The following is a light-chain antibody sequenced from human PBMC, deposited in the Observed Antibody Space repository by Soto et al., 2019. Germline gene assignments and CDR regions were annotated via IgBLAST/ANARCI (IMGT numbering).Light chain of an antibody. CDR3: SSYTSSSTLNV. V-gene: IGLV2-14*01. Sequence: AALTQPASVSGSPGESITISCNGTSSDVGGYNYVSWYQQHPGKAPKLMIYDVSNRPSGVSNRFSGSKSGNTASLTISGLQAEDEADYYCSSYTSSSTLNVFGTGTKVTVL. J-gene: IGLJ1*01. CDR1: SSDVGGYNY. CDR2: DVS.